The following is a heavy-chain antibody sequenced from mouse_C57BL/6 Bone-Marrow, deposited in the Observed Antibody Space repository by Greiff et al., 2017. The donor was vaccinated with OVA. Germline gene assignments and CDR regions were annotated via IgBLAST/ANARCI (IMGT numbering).Heavy chain of an antibody. V-gene: IGHV2-5*01. J-gene: IGHJ1*03. CDR2: IWRGGST. Sequence: QVQLQQSGPGLVQPSQSLSITCTVSGFSLTSYGVHWVRQSPGKGLEWLGVIWRGGSTDYNAAFMSRLSITKDNSKSQVFFKMNSLQADDTAIYYCATRYYYGSSHFWYFDVWGTGTTVTVSS. CDR1: GFSLTSYG. D-gene: IGHD1-1*01. CDR3: ATRYYYGSSHFWYFDV.